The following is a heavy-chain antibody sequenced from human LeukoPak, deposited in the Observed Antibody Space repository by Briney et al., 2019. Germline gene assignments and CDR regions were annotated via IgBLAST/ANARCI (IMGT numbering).Heavy chain of an antibody. Sequence: GASVKVSCKASGYTFTSYYMHWVRQAPGQGLEWRGIINPSGGSTSYAQKFQGRVTMTRDTSTSTVYMELSSLRSEDTAVYYCARDDSSSGYSYGYRLDYWGQGTLVTVSS. CDR2: INPSGGST. J-gene: IGHJ4*02. CDR1: GYTFTSYY. D-gene: IGHD5-18*01. CDR3: ARDDSSSGYSYGYRLDY. V-gene: IGHV1-46*01.